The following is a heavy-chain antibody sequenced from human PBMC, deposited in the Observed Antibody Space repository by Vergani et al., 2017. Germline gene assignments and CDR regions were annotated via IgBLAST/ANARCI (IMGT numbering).Heavy chain of an antibody. V-gene: IGHV3-30*03. J-gene: IGHJ4*02. CDR2: ISYDGSNK. CDR3: ARSRIPGAMSPFDN. D-gene: IGHD2-2*01. Sequence: QVQLVESGGGVVQPGRSLRLSCAASGFTFSSYGMHWVSQAPGKGLEWVAVISYDGSNKYYADSVKGRFTISRDNSKNTLYLQMNSLRAEDTAVYYCARSRIPGAMSPFDNWGQGTLVTVSS. CDR1: GFTFSSYG.